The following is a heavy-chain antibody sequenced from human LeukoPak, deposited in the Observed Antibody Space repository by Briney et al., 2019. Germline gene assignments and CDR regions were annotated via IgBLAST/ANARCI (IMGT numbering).Heavy chain of an antibody. D-gene: IGHD3-10*01. J-gene: IGHJ6*02. Sequence: GGSLRLSCAASGFTFSSYEMNWVRQAPGKGLEWLSYISSTGTNIYYADSVKGRFTVSRDNSKNTLYLQMNSLRVEDTAVYYCAKGGRDYYASGSYYSRLYGMDVWGQGTTVTVSS. CDR1: GFTFSSYE. CDR3: AKGGRDYYASGSYYSRLYGMDV. V-gene: IGHV3-48*03. CDR2: ISSTGTNI.